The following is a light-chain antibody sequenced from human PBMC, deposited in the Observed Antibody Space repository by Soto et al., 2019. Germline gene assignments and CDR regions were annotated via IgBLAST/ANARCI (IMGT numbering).Light chain of an antibody. CDR1: SSNIGRNT. CDR2: SND. CDR3: AAWDDSLNGQGV. J-gene: IGLJ3*02. Sequence: QSVLTQPPSASGTPGQRVSISCSGSSSNIGRNTVNWYQQLPGTAPKVLIYSNDQRPSGVPDRFSGSKPGTSASLAISGLQSEDEADYYCAAWDDSLNGQGVFGGGTKLTVL. V-gene: IGLV1-44*01.